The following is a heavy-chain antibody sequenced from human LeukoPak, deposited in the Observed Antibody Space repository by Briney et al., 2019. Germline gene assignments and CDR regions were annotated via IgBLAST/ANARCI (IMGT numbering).Heavy chain of an antibody. D-gene: IGHD6-6*01. CDR3: ARGRYSSSKGNWSDP. Sequence: GGSLRLSCAASGFTFSSYAMHWVRQAPGKGLEWVAVISYDGSNKYYADSVKGRFTISRDNSKNTLYLQMNSLRAEDTAVYYCARGRYSSSKGNWSDPWGQGTLVTVSS. CDR1: GFTFSSYA. V-gene: IGHV3-30*01. CDR2: ISYDGSNK. J-gene: IGHJ5*02.